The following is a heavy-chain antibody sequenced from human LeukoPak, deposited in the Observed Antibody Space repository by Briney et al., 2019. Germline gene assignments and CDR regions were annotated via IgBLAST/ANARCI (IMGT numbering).Heavy chain of an antibody. V-gene: IGHV3-23*01. J-gene: IGHJ3*02. CDR1: GLTFSSYA. CDR2: ITGSGTST. CDR3: AKARLGSGTYSAFDI. Sequence: GGSLRLSCEGSGLTFSSYAMSWVRQAPGKGPEWVSTITGSGTSTYHADSVKGRFTIYRDISQTTLFLQMNSLRAEDTARYYCAKARLGSGTYSAFDIWGQGTMVTVSS. D-gene: IGHD3-10*01.